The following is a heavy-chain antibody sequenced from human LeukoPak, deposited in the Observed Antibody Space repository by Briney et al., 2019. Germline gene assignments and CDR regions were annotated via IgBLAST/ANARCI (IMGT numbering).Heavy chain of an antibody. CDR2: ISYDGSNK. Sequence: PGGSLRLSCAASGFTFSSYAMHWVRQAPGKGLEWVAVISYDGSNKYYADSVKGRFTISRDNSKNTLYLQMNSLRAEDTAVYYCASSFEGLHWGQGALVTVSS. V-gene: IGHV3-30-3*01. J-gene: IGHJ1*01. CDR1: GFTFSSYA. D-gene: IGHD3-16*01. CDR3: ASSFEGLH.